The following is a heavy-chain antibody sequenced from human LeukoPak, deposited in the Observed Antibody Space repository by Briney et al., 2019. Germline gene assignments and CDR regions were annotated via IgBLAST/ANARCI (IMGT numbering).Heavy chain of an antibody. CDR2: IDNSGYT. CDR1: GGSISSSNYY. CDR3: ARHAVEAASRWFDP. V-gene: IGHV4-39*01. J-gene: IGHJ5*02. D-gene: IGHD1-1*01. Sequence: SETLSLTCTVSGGSISSSNYYWGWIRQPPGQGLEWIGSIDNSGYTYKNPSVESRVTISVDRSRKQFSLKLSSVTAADTAVYYCARHAVEAASRWFDPWGQGTLVTVSS.